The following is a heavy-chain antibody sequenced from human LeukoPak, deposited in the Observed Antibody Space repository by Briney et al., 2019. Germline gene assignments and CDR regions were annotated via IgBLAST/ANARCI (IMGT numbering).Heavy chain of an antibody. CDR1: GYTFTSYY. J-gene: IGHJ4*02. V-gene: IGHV1-46*01. D-gene: IGHD2-8*01. CDR2: INPSGGST. Sequence: GASVKVSCKASGYTFTSYYMHWVRQAPGQGLEWVGIINPSGGSTSYAQKFQGRVTMTRDTSTSTVYMELSSLRSEDTAVYYCARGDCTNGVCYDFDYWGQGTLVTVSS. CDR3: ARGDCTNGVCYDFDY.